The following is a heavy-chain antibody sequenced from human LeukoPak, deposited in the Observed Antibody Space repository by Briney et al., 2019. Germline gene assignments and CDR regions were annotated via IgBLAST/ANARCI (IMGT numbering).Heavy chain of an antibody. D-gene: IGHD3-10*01. CDR1: GFTFSSYW. J-gene: IGHJ4*02. CDR2: IKQDGSEK. Sequence: GGSLRLSCAASGFTFSSYWMSWVRQAPGKGLEWVANIKQDGSEKYYVDSVKGRFTISRDNAKNSLHLQVNSLRAEDTAVYYCVRERFHGSGAPKFDFWGQGTLVTVSS. V-gene: IGHV3-7*01. CDR3: VRERFHGSGAPKFDF.